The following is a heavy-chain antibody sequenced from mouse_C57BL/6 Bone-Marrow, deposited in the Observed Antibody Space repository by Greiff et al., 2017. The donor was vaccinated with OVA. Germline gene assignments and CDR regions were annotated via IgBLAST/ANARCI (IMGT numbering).Heavy chain of an antibody. D-gene: IGHD6-5*01. CDR2: ISYDGSN. V-gene: IGHV3-6*01. J-gene: IGHJ3*01. Sequence: EVKLQESGPGLVKPSQSLSLTCSVTGYSITSGYYWNWIRQFPGNKLEWMGYISYDGSNNYNPSLKNRISITRDTSKNQFFLKLNSVTTEDTATYYCAREGPLSYWGQGTLVTVSA. CDR3: AREGPLSY. CDR1: GYSITSGYY.